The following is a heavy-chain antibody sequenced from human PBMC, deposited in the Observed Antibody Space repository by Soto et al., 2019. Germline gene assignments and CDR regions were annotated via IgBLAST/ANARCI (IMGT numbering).Heavy chain of an antibody. CDR3: AKGRAGYSNGYDYYTTDV. CDR2: ISWNSRSI. Sequence: PXGSLRLSCAASGFTFDDYAMYWVRQAPGKGLEWVSGISWNSRSIGYVDSVKGRFTISRDNAKNSLYLQMSSLRAEDTALYYCAKGRAGYSNGYDYYTTDVWGQGTTVTVSS. D-gene: IGHD5-18*01. J-gene: IGHJ6*02. CDR1: GFTFDDYA. V-gene: IGHV3-9*01.